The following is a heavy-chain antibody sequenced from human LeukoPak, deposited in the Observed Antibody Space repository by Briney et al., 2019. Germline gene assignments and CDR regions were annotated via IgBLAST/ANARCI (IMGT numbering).Heavy chain of an antibody. CDR1: GFTFSSYS. D-gene: IGHD5-18*01. CDR2: ISSSSSYI. CDR3: ARDLYSDGQTDWFDP. J-gene: IGHJ5*02. Sequence: GGSLRLSCAASGFTFSSYSMNWVRQAPGKGLEWVSSISSSSSYIYYADSVKGRFTISRDNAKNSLYLQMNSLRAEDTAVYYCARDLYSDGQTDWFDPWGQGTLVTVSS. V-gene: IGHV3-21*01.